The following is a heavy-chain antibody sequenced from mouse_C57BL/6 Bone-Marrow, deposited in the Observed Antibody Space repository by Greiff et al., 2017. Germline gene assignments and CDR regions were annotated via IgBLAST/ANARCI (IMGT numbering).Heavy chain of an antibody. D-gene: IGHD2-4*01. CDR2: IWSGGST. CDR3: ARKGGLPHYYAMDY. CDR1: GFSLTSYG. V-gene: IGHV2-2*01. J-gene: IGHJ4*01. Sequence: VMLVESGPGLVQPSQSLSITCTVSGFSLTSYGVHWVRQSPGKGLEWLGVIWSGGSTDYNAAFISRLSISKDNSKSQVFFKMNSLQADDTAIYYCARKGGLPHYYAMDYWGQGTSVTVSS.